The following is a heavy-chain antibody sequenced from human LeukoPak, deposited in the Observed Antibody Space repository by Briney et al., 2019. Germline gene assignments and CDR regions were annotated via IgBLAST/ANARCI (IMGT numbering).Heavy chain of an antibody. CDR2: INWNAGST. CDR1: GFTYDDCG. V-gene: IGHV3-20*04. J-gene: IGHJ6*03. CDR3: ARDREDTYLDV. Sequence: GGSLRLSCAASGFTYDDCGMSWVRQAPGKGLEWVSGINWNAGSTGYADSVKGRFTISRDNAKNSLYLQMNSLRAEDTALYYCARDREDTYLDVWGKGTTVTVSS. D-gene: IGHD2-15*01.